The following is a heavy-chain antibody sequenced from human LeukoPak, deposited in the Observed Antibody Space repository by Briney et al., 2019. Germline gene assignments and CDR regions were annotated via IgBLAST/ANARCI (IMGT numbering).Heavy chain of an antibody. CDR2: INPNSGGT. D-gene: IGHD3-3*01. Sequence: ASVKVSCKASGYTFTSYYMHWVRQAPGQGLEWMGWINPNSGGTNYAQKFQGRVTMTRDTSISTAYMELSRLRSDDTAVYYCARTYYDFWTGTYNWFDPWGQGTLVTVSS. CDR1: GYTFTSYY. CDR3: ARTYYDFWTGTYNWFDP. V-gene: IGHV1-2*02. J-gene: IGHJ5*02.